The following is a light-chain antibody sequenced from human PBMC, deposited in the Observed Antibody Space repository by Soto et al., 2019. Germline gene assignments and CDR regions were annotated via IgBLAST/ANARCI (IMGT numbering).Light chain of an antibody. Sequence: EIVLTQSPATLSLSPGERATLCCMASQGVSSYLAWYQQKPGQAPRLLIYGASSRATGIPDRFSGSGSGTDFTLTISRLEPEDFAVYYCQQYGSSPITFGQGTRLEIK. V-gene: IGKV3-20*01. CDR1: QGVSSY. J-gene: IGKJ5*01. CDR2: GAS. CDR3: QQYGSSPIT.